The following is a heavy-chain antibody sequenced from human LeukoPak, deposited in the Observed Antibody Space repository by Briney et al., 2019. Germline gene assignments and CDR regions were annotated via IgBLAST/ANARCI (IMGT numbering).Heavy chain of an antibody. Sequence: GRSLRLSCAASGFTFSSYAMHWVRQAPGKGLEWVAVISYDGSNKYYADSVKGRFTISRDNSKNTLYLQMNSLRDEDTAAYYCAKRIGSCNSISCLYFDHWGQGALVTVSS. CDR2: ISYDGSNK. CDR3: AKRIGSCNSISCLYFDH. CDR1: GFTFSSYA. J-gene: IGHJ4*02. V-gene: IGHV3-30*04. D-gene: IGHD2-2*01.